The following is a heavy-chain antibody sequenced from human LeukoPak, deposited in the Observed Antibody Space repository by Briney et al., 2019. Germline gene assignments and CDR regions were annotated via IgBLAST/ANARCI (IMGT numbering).Heavy chain of an antibody. CDR1: GYTFTSYG. CDR2: ISAYNGNT. J-gene: IGHJ5*02. Sequence: GASVKVSCKASGYTFTSYGISWVRQAPGQGLEWMGWISAYNGNTNYAQKLQGRVTMTTDTSTSTAYMELRSLRSDDTAVYYCARNMIEQLVVGGIRIDPWGQGTLVTVSS. D-gene: IGHD6-6*01. CDR3: ARNMIEQLVVGGIRIDP. V-gene: IGHV1-18*01.